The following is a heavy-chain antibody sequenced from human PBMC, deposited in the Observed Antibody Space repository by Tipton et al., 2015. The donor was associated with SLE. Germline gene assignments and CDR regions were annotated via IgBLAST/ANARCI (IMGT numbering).Heavy chain of an antibody. V-gene: IGHV4-59*01. CDR1: GGSISSYY. D-gene: IGHD6-19*01. Sequence: TLSLTCTVSGGSISSYYWSWIRQPTGKGLEWIGYIYYSGSTNYNPSLKSRVTTSVDTSKNQFSLKLSSVTAADTAVYYCARAPTYSSGWFDYWGQGTLVTVSS. CDR3: ARAPTYSSGWFDY. CDR2: IYYSGST. J-gene: IGHJ4*02.